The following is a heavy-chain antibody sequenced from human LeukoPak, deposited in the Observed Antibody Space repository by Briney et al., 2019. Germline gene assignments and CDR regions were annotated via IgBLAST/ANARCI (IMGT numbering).Heavy chain of an antibody. Sequence: GGSLRLSCAASGFTASSRTMVWVRQAPGKGLECVSYIRSDTTTEYAEYVKGRFTISRDDSKNTVYLQMNSLRVEDTSVYYCARRRGGYGDGDFDYWGQGTLVTVSS. J-gene: IGHJ4*02. D-gene: IGHD4-17*01. V-gene: IGHV3-66*04. CDR1: GFTASSRT. CDR2: IRSDTTT. CDR3: ARRRGGYGDGDFDY.